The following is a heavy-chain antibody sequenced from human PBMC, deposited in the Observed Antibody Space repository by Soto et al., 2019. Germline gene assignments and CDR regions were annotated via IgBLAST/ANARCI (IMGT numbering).Heavy chain of an antibody. CDR2: NNHSGST. D-gene: IGHD2-2*01. CDR1: RGSFCGSY. J-gene: IGHJ6*03. V-gene: IGHV4-34*01. Sequence: SETLFLTCAVYRGSFCGSYRSWIRQPPGKRMEWIGENNHSGSTNYNPSLKSRVTISVDTSKNQFSLKLSSVNAADTAVYYCARGRGYCSSTIYYGPSPLKYLDVWGKGTTDXVSS. CDR3: ARGRGYCSSTIYYGPSPLKYLDV.